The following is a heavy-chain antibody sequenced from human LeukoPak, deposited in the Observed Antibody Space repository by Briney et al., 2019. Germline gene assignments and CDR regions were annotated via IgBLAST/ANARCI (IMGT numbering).Heavy chain of an antibody. CDR1: GGSISSNSYY. J-gene: IGHJ6*03. V-gene: IGHV4-39*01. CDR3: ARHPPMVYFHMNV. D-gene: IGHD2-8*01. Sequence: SETLSLTCTVSGGSISSNSYYWGWIRQPPEKGLEWIGSIYYSGSTYYNPSLKSRVTISVDTSKNQFSLKLSSVTAADTAVYYCARHPPMVYFHMNVWGKGTTVTISS. CDR2: IYYSGST.